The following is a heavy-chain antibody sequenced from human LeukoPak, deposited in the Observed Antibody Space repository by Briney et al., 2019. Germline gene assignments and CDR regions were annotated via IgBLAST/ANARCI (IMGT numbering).Heavy chain of an antibody. J-gene: IGHJ4*02. Sequence: GGSLRLSCAASGFTFSSYGMHWVRQAPGKGLEWVAFIRYDGSNKYYADSVKGRFTISRDNSKNTLYLQMNSLRAEDTAVYYCAKSPLLQLWSFDYWGQGTLVTVSS. CDR3: AKSPLLQLWSFDY. V-gene: IGHV3-30*02. CDR1: GFTFSSYG. D-gene: IGHD5-18*01. CDR2: IRYDGSNK.